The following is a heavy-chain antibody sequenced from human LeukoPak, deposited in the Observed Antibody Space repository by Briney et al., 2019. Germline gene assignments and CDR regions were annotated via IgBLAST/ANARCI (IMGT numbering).Heavy chain of an antibody. V-gene: IGHV1-18*01. CDR3: ARDRPYYDILTGPDY. CDR2: ISAYNGNT. J-gene: IGHJ4*02. CDR1: GYTFTSYG. D-gene: IGHD3-9*01. Sequence: ASVEVSCKASGYTFTSYGISWVRQAPGQGLEWMGWISAYNGNTNYAQKLQGRVTMTTDTSTSTAYMELRSLRSDDTAVYYCARDRPYYDILTGPDYWGQGTLVTVSS.